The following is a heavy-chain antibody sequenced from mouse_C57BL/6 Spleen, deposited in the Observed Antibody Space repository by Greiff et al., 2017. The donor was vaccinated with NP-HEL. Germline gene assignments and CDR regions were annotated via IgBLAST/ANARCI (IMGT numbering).Heavy chain of an antibody. D-gene: IGHD3-1*01. CDR2: ITPSTGDT. CDR3: ARRHNGVDV. J-gene: IGHJ1*03. V-gene: IGHV1-42*01. CDR1: GYSFTGYY. Sequence: VQLQQSGPELVKPGASVKISCKASGYSFTGYYMNWVKQSPDKSLEWIGAITPSTGDTTYNQKFKAKATLTVDKSSSTAYMQLKSLTSEDTAVYYCARRHNGVDVWGTGTTVTVSS.